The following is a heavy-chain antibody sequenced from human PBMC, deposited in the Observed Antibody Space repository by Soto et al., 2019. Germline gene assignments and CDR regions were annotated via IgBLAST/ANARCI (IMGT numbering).Heavy chain of an antibody. Sequence: QVRLQESGPGLVKPSETLSLTCTVSGGSISRYYRSWIRQPPGKGLEWIGYLYNTGSTIYNPSLKSRVTISVDTSKNQFSLKLNSLTAADTAVYYCARDLWGYCGTDCYPLDVWGQRTTVTVSS. D-gene: IGHD2-21*02. CDR1: GGSISRYY. CDR2: LYNTGST. CDR3: ARDLWGYCGTDCYPLDV. V-gene: IGHV4-59*01. J-gene: IGHJ6*02.